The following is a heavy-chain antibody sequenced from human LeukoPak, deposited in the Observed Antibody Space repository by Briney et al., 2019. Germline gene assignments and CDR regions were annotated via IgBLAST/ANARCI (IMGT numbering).Heavy chain of an antibody. CDR3: ARGRVAAAGYYYYGMDV. D-gene: IGHD6-13*01. CDR2: IYYSGNT. CDR1: GGSLSNYY. V-gene: IGHV4-59*01. J-gene: IGHJ6*02. Sequence: SETLSLTCSVSGGSLSNYYWSWIRQPPGKGLEWIGKIYYSGNTKYSPSLESRVTTSVDTSKNQFSLMLTSVTAADTAVYYCARGRVAAAGYYYYGMDVWGQGTTVTVSS.